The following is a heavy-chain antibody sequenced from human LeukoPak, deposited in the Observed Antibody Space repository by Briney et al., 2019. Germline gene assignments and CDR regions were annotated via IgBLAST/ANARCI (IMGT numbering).Heavy chain of an antibody. V-gene: IGHV3-23*01. CDR3: AKDHRYNWNTDYFDY. CDR2: ISGSGDIT. Sequence: GGSLRLSCAASGFAFSSYAMSWVRQAPGKGLEWVSAISGSGDITYYADSVKGRFAISRDNSKNTLYLQMSSLRADDMALYYCAKDHRYNWNTDYFDYWGQGTLLTVSS. D-gene: IGHD1/OR15-1a*01. CDR1: GFAFSSYA. J-gene: IGHJ4*02.